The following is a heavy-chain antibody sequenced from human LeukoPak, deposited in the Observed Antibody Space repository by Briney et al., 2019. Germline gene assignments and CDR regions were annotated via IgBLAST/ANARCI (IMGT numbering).Heavy chain of an antibody. CDR3: ARGGEYSRSSSTY. CDR1: GYTFTGYY. J-gene: IGHJ4*02. Sequence: GASVKVSCKASGYTFTGYYMHWVRQAPGQGREWMGWINPNSGGTNYAQKFQGRVTVTRDTSISIAYMELSTLRSDDTAVYYCARGGEYSRSSSTYWGQGTLVTVSS. D-gene: IGHD6-6*01. CDR2: INPNSGGT. V-gene: IGHV1-2*02.